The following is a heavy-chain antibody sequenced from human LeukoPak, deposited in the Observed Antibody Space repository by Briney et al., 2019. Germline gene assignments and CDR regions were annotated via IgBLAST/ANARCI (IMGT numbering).Heavy chain of an antibody. CDR2: IYYTGST. CDR3: ARAYYYDSSGYYPRYWYFDL. Sequence: SETLSLTCTVSGGSISSGDYYWSWIRQPPGKGLEWIGYIYYTGSTNYNPSLKSRVTMSVDTSKNQFSLELSSVTAADTAVYYCARAYYYDSSGYYPRYWYFDLWGRGTLVTVSS. V-gene: IGHV4-61*08. J-gene: IGHJ2*01. CDR1: GGSISSGDYY. D-gene: IGHD3-22*01.